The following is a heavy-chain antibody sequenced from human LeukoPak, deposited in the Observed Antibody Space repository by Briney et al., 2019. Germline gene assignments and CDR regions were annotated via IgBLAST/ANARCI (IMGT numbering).Heavy chain of an antibody. V-gene: IGHV4-59*13. CDR1: GGSISSYY. Sequence: SETLSLTCTVSGGSISSYYWGWIRQSPGKGLEWIGYFYSTGGTTYNPSLKSRVTISADTSKNQFSLKLYSVTAADTAVYWCATRKLANDYWGQGTLVTVSP. D-gene: IGHD1-1*01. CDR3: ATRKLANDY. CDR2: FYSTGGT. J-gene: IGHJ4*02.